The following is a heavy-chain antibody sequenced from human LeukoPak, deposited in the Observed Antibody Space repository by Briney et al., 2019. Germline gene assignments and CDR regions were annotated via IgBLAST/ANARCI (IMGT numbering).Heavy chain of an antibody. J-gene: IGHJ4*02. CDR3: GREVPGGTTSLDC. Sequence: GGSLRLSCAASGFTFSSYSMTWVRQAPGKGLEWVANIKEDGSDKNYVDSVRGRFTISRDNAKNALYLQMNSLRAEDTAVYYCGREVPGGTTSLDCWGQGTVVTVSP. CDR1: GFTFSSYS. D-gene: IGHD1-7*01. V-gene: IGHV3-7*01. CDR2: IKEDGSDK.